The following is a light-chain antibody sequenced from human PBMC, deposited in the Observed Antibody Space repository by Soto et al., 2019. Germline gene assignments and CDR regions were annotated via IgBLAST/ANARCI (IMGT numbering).Light chain of an antibody. CDR1: QSVSNN. V-gene: IGKV3D-15*01. J-gene: IGKJ4*01. CDR3: QQYSRCPLP. CDR2: GAS. Sequence: EIVLTQSPATLYVSPGERAALSCRASQSVSNNLAWYQQKPGQPPRILIFGASTRATGIPARFSGSGSEAELALTSITLQSEDFAVSYCQQYSRCPLPVGGGTKVEIK.